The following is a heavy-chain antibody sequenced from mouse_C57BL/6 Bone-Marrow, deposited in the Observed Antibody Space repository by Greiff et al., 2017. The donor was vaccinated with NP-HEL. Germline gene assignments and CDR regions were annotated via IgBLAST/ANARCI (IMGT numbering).Heavy chain of an antibody. J-gene: IGHJ4*01. V-gene: IGHV2-9-1*01. CDR3: ARNLLITTVVAPYAMDY. D-gene: IGHD1-1*01. CDR1: GFSLTSYA. Sequence: VNVVESGPGLVAPSQSLSITCTVSGFSLTSYAISWVRQPPGKGLEWLGVIWTGGGTTYNSALKSRLSISKDNSKSQVFLKMNSLQTDDTARYYCARNLLITTVVAPYAMDYWGQGTSVTVSS. CDR2: IWTGGGT.